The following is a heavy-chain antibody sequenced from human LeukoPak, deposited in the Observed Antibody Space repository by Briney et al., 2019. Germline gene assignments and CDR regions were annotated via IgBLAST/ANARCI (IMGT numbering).Heavy chain of an antibody. J-gene: IGHJ4*02. V-gene: IGHV1-69*13. CDR2: IIPFFGAR. CDR3: ARDDNWNDVPLDY. CDR1: GGTFSSYA. Sequence: SVKVSCKASGGTFSSYAISWVRQAPGQGLEWKGGIIPFFGARHYAQKFQGRVTITADESTSTAYMELRSLRSDDTAVYYCARDDNWNDVPLDYWGQGTLVTVSS. D-gene: IGHD1-20*01.